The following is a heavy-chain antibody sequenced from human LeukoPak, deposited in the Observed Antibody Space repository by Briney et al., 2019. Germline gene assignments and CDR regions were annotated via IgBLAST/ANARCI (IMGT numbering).Heavy chain of an antibody. D-gene: IGHD3-22*01. Sequence: PSETLSLTCTVSGVSISSGGYYWSWIRQHPGKGLEWIGYIYYSGSTYYNPSLKSRVTISVDTSKNQFSLKLCSVTAADTAVYYCARAPKTYYYDSSGYYYRYYYGMDVWGQGTTVTVSS. J-gene: IGHJ6*02. V-gene: IGHV4-31*03. CDR1: GVSISSGGYY. CDR3: ARAPKTYYYDSSGYYYRYYYGMDV. CDR2: IYYSGST.